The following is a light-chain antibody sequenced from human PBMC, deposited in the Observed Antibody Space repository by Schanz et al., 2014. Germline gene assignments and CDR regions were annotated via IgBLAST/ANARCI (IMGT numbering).Light chain of an antibody. CDR3: QQATGFPPT. CDR2: AAS. V-gene: IGKV3-20*01. CDR1: QSVSSSY. J-gene: IGKJ4*01. Sequence: EIVLTQSPGTLSLSPGERATLSCRASQSVSSSYLAWYQQKPGQAPRLLIYAASIRAIGIPDRFSGSGSGTEFTLTISSLQSEDFATYYCQQATGFPPTFGGGTKVEIK.